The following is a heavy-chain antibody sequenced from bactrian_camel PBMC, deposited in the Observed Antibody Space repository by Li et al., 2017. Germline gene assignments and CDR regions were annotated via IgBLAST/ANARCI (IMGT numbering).Heavy chain of an antibody. CDR3: VTSGSVVGGRDFGY. CDR1: GFTYSRFI. J-gene: IGHJ6*01. V-gene: IGHV3S10*01. Sequence: DVQLVESGGGRVQSGGSLRLSCAASGFTYSRFIMAWFRHAREGVATIDSDGRTTYGDSVKGRFTISRDNAKNTLFLQLNSVKTEDTAMYYCVTSGSVVGGRDFGYWGQGTQVTVS. CDR2: IDSDGRT. D-gene: IGHD2*01.